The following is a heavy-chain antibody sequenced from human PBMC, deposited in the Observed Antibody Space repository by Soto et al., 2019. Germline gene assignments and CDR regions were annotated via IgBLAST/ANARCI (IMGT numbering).Heavy chain of an antibody. CDR3: ARVLLWFGDDYYYGMDV. Sequence: PSETLSLTCTVSGGSISSSSYYWGWIRQPPGKGLEWIGSIYYSGYTYYNPSLKSRVTISVDTSKNQFSLKLSSVTAADTAVYYCARVLLWFGDDYYYGMDVWGQGTTVTVSS. D-gene: IGHD3-10*01. J-gene: IGHJ6*02. V-gene: IGHV4-39*01. CDR1: GGSISSSSYY. CDR2: IYYSGYT.